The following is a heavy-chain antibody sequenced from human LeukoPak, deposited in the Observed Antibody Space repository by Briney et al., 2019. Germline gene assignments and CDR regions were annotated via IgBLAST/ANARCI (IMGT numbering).Heavy chain of an antibody. J-gene: IGHJ3*02. CDR1: GFTFSSYS. V-gene: IGHV3-21*01. Sequence: GGSLRLSCAASGFTFSSYSMNWVRQAPGKGLEWVSSISSSSSYIYYADLVKGRFTISRDNAKNSLYLQMNSLRAEDTAVYYCARDSGYCSGGSCYKAGHDAFDIWGQGTMVTVSS. D-gene: IGHD2-15*01. CDR2: ISSSSSYI. CDR3: ARDSGYCSGGSCYKAGHDAFDI.